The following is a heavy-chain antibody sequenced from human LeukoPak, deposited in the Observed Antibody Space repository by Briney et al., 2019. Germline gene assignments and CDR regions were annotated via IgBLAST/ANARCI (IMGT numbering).Heavy chain of an antibody. CDR2: MYSRGDT. CDR1: GFTVSDNY. D-gene: IGHD6-13*01. CDR3: ARDAPQVPAAGVLAS. J-gene: IGHJ5*02. Sequence: GGSLRLSCAASGFTVSDNYMGWVRQAPGKGLEWVSVMYSRGDTYYAKSVKGRFTFSRDISKNTLYLQMNGPRTEDTAMYYCARDAPQVPAAGVLASWGQGTLVIVSS. V-gene: IGHV3-53*01.